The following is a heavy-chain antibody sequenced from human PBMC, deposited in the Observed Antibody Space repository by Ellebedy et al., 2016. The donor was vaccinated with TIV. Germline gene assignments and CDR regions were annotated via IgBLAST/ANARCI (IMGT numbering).Heavy chain of an antibody. CDR1: GGTFSGYA. CDR2: SIPIFGTP. CDR3: AKEGDWYYFDT. J-gene: IGHJ4*01. D-gene: IGHD2-21*02. Sequence: AASVKVSCKASGGTFSGYAISWVRQAPGRGFEWMGGSIPIFGTPNYAQKFQGIVTFTADESTTTAYMELSSLRSEDTALYYCAKEGDWYYFDTWGHGTLVTVSS. V-gene: IGHV1-69*13.